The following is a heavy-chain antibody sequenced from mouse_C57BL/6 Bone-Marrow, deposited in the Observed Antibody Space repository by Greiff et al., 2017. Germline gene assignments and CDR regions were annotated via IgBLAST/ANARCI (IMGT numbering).Heavy chain of an antibody. CDR3: ARKWDCSGLAY. J-gene: IGHJ3*01. V-gene: IGHV2-2*01. CDR2: IGSGGST. Sequence: VQLQQSGPGLVQPSQCLSISCTVSGFSLTSYGIHWVRQSPGKGLEWLGVIGSGGSTDYYAAFMSRLSISKDNSKSQVFFKMNSLQADCTAMYYCARKWDCSGLAYWGQGTLVTVSA. D-gene: IGHD3-3*01. CDR1: GFSLTSYG.